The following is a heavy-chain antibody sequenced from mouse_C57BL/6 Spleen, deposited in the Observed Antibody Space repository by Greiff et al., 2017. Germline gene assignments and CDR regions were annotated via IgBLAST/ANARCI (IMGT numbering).Heavy chain of an antibody. D-gene: IGHD1-1*01. CDR1: GYAFTNYL. CDR3: ARSQYYGITNFDY. J-gene: IGHJ2*01. Sequence: VQLQQSGAELVRPGTSVKVSCKASGYAFTNYLIEWVKQRPGQGLEWIGVINPGSGGTNYNEKFKDQATLTVDKSSSTAYMQLSSLTSEDSAVYFGARSQYYGITNFDYWGQGTPLTVSS. CDR2: INPGSGGT. V-gene: IGHV1-54*01.